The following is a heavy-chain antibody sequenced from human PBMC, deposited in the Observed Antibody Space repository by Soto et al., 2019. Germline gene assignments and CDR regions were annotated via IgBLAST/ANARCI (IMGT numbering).Heavy chain of an antibody. CDR3: ARVPGSGYDFGYFDY. D-gene: IGHD5-12*01. CDR2: IYYSGST. J-gene: IGHJ4*02. CDR1: GGSISSGGYY. V-gene: IGHV4-31*03. Sequence: SETLSLTCTVSGGSISSGGYYWSWIRQHPGKGLEWIGYIYYSGSTYYNPSLKSRVTISVDTSKNQFSLKLSSVTAADTAVYYCARVPGSGYDFGYFDYWGQGTLVTVSS.